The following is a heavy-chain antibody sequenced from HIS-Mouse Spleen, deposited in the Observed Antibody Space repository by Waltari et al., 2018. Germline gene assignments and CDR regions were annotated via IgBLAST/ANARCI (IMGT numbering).Heavy chain of an antibody. CDR3: ARGHDYSNYFDY. CDR2: MNPNSGNT. D-gene: IGHD4-4*01. Sequence: QVQLVQSGAAVKKPGASVKVSCKASGYTFTSHDINWVRQATGQGLEWMGWMNPNSGNTGYAQKFQGRVTMTRNTSISTAYMELSSLRSEDTAVYYCARGHDYSNYFDYWGQGTLVTVSS. V-gene: IGHV1-8*01. CDR1: GYTFTSHD. J-gene: IGHJ4*02.